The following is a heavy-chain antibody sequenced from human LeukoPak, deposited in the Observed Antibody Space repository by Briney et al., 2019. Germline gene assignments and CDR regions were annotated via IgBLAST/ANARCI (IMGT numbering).Heavy chain of an antibody. CDR1: GGSISSYD. Sequence: SETLSLTCTVSGGSISSYDWSWIRQPPGKGLEWIGYIYYSGSTNYNPSPKSRVTISVDTSKNQCSLKLRSVTAADTAVYYCARGSLDSSGYYRGDYFDYWGQGGLVTVSS. J-gene: IGHJ4*02. CDR2: IYYSGST. CDR3: ARGSLDSSGYYRGDYFDY. D-gene: IGHD3-22*01. V-gene: IGHV4-59*01.